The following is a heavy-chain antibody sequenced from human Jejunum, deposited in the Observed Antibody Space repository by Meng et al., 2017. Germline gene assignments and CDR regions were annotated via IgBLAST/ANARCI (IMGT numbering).Heavy chain of an antibody. Sequence: QVQRQDPGPGLVRPSETLSLTCTVSGGSVSIGFYYWSWIRQPPGKGLEWIGYISDSGTTNYNPSLKSRVTMSVDTSKNHFSLKLTSVTAADTVVYFCARDSETYPTYFDYWGQGTLVTVSS. CDR3: ARDSETYPTYFDY. D-gene: IGHD5-24*01. CDR2: ISDSGTT. CDR1: GGSVSIGFYY. J-gene: IGHJ4*02. V-gene: IGHV4-61*03.